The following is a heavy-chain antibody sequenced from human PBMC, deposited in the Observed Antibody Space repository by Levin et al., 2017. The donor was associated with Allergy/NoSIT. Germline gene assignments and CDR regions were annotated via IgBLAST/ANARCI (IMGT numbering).Heavy chain of an antibody. V-gene: IGHV3-48*01. Sequence: GGSLRLSCLASGFTFNAHGLHWVRQAPGKGLEWLSFISDSGSTIFYPDSVKGRFTVSRDNAKTSLYLQINSLRVEDTAVYYCARGLPTGPRISDYWGQGTLVTVSS. CDR2: ISDSGSTI. CDR1: GFTFNAHG. D-gene: IGHD1-14*01. CDR3: ARGLPTGPRISDY. J-gene: IGHJ4*02.